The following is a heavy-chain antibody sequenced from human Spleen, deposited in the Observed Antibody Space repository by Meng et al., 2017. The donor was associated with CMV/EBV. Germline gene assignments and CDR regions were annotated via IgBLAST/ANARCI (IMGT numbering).Heavy chain of an antibody. V-gene: IGHV1-18*01. J-gene: IGHJ4*02. D-gene: IGHD4-23*01. CDR2: INTYNGNT. Sequence: ASVKVSCKTSEYSFTSYGITWVRQAPGQGLEWMGWINTYNGNTNYAQKLQGRVTMTTDISTSTAYMELRSLRSDDTAVYYCARDGGNSLDYWGQGTLVTVSS. CDR3: ARDGGNSLDY. CDR1: EYSFTSYG.